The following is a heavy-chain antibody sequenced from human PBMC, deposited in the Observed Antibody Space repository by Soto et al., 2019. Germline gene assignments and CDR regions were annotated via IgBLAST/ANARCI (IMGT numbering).Heavy chain of an antibody. J-gene: IGHJ6*02. Sequence: QVQLVQSGAEVKKPGSSVKVSCKASGGTFSSYTISWVRQAPGQGLEWMGRIIPILGIANYAQKFQGRVKRAADEATSTADKELSSLRAEGTAVYYCASSGCSSTSCYAGSSYGMDVWGQGTTVTVSS. CDR1: GGTFSSYT. CDR2: IIPILGIA. D-gene: IGHD2-2*01. V-gene: IGHV1-69*02. CDR3: ASSGCSSTSCYAGSSYGMDV.